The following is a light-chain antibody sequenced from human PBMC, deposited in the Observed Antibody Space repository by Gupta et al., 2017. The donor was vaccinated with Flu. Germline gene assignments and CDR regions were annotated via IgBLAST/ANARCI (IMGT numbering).Light chain of an antibody. CDR1: QSVSSSY. V-gene: IGKV3-20*01. J-gene: IGKJ1*01. Sequence: IVLTQSTRTLSLSPGEKATLSCRASQSVSSSYLAWYQQKPGQAPRLLIYCSSSRATGIQDRLIGSGSCTDFTLTTSRMEPEDFAVYYCQQQGSSPRTFGQGTKVEIK. CDR2: CSS. CDR3: QQQGSSPRT.